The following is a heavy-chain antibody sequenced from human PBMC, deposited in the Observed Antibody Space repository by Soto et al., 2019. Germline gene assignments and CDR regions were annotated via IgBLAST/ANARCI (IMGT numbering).Heavy chain of an antibody. D-gene: IGHD2-8*01. V-gene: IGHV5-10-1*01. CDR3: ARHDSVRVWYARDPRGMDV. Sequence: PGESLKITCKGSGYSFTSYWISWVRQMPGKGLEWMGWIDLSDYYTNYSPSFQGHVTISPVKSISTAYLHGSSLKASVTAMYYCARHDSVRVWYARDPRGMDVWGQGTTVTVSS. CDR1: GYSFTSYW. CDR2: IDLSDYYT. J-gene: IGHJ6*02.